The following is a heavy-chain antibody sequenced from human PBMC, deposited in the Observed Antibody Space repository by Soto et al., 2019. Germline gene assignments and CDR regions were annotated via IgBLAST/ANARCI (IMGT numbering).Heavy chain of an antibody. V-gene: IGHV1-18*01. CDR1: GYTFTTYG. Sequence: QVQLVQSGPEVKKPGASVKVSCKTSGYTFTTYGISWVRQAPGQGLEWMGWISTYKGNTNYAQKFQGRVTMTTDTSTTXAYMELRSLRSDDTPAXYCAPRSPAFDFSGPGTPV. CDR3: APRSPAFDF. CDR2: ISTYKGNT. J-gene: IGHJ4*02.